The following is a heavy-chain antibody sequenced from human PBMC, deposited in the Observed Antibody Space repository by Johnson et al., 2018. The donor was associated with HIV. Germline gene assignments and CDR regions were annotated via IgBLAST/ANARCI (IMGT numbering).Heavy chain of an antibody. V-gene: IGHV3-33*01. D-gene: IGHD6-6*01. J-gene: IGHJ3*02. Sequence: VQLVESGGGVVQPGRSLRLSCAASGFTFSNYGMHWVRQAPGRGLEWVALIWYDGRNKYYEDSVKGRFTISRDNSNLYLEMNSLRVEDTAVYYCARGGYELVLNNAFDIWGQGTLVTVSA. CDR1: GFTFSNYG. CDR2: IWYDGRNK. CDR3: ARGGYELVLNNAFDI.